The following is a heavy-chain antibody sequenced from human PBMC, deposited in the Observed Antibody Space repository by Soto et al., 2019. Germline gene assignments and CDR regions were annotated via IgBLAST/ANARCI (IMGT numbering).Heavy chain of an antibody. D-gene: IGHD3-10*01. J-gene: IGHJ5*02. CDR3: ARDHYYGSGSSNWFDP. V-gene: IGHV3-21*06. CDR1: GFTFSSYS. CDR2: MSGSGSHI. Sequence: GGSLRLSCATSGFTFSSYSMNWVRQAPGKGLEWVSFMSGSGSHIYYADSVKGRFTISRDNAGNSLYLQMNSLRVEDTAVYYCARDHYYGSGSSNWFDPWGQGTLVTVSS.